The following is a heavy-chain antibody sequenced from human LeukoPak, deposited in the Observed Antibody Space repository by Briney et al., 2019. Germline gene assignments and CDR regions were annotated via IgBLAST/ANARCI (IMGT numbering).Heavy chain of an antibody. CDR2: IYYSGST. V-gene: IGHV4-28*01. CDR3: ARKSIAAAGTGIDAFDI. CDR1: GGSISSSNW. J-gene: IGHJ3*02. Sequence: PSETLSLTCTVSGGSISSSNWWGWIRQPPGKGLEWIGYIYYSGSTYYNPSLKSRVTMSVDTSKNQFSLKLSSVTAVDTAVYYCARKSIAAAGTGIDAFDIWGQGTMVTVSS. D-gene: IGHD6-13*01.